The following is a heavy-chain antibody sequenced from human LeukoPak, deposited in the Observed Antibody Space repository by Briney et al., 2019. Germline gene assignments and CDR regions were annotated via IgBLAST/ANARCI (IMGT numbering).Heavy chain of an antibody. CDR2: MNPNSGNT. CDR1: GGTFSSYA. Sequence: ASVKVSCKASGGTFSSYAISWVRQAPGQGLEWMGWMNPNSGNTGYAQKFQGRVTMTRNTSISTAYMELSSLRSGDTAVYYCARGDYGSGSGFDYWGQGTLVTVSS. J-gene: IGHJ4*02. CDR3: ARGDYGSGSGFDY. V-gene: IGHV1-8*02. D-gene: IGHD3-10*01.